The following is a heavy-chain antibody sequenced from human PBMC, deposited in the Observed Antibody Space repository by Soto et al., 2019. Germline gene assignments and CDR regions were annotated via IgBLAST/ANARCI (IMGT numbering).Heavy chain of an antibody. CDR3: ARLGDFYGSMGHCDY. J-gene: IGHJ4*02. D-gene: IGHD3-10*01. Sequence: GGSLRLSCVASRFTFSNYDMIWVRQTPGKGLEWVSRISSGSSYIQYADTVRGRFTISRENAKNTLDLQMNSLRVNDTAIYYCARLGDFYGSMGHCDYWGQGTLVTVSS. CDR2: ISSGSSYI. V-gene: IGHV3-21*01. CDR1: RFTFSNYD.